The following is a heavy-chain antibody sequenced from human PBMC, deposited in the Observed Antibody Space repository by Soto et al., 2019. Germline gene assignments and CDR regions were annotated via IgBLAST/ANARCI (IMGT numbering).Heavy chain of an antibody. D-gene: IGHD1-1*01. CDR1: GFTFSSYS. V-gene: IGHV3-23*01. J-gene: IGHJ5*02. CDR2: ISGSDGRT. Sequence: GGSLRLSCAASGFTFSSYSMNWVRQAPGKGLEWVSVISGSDGRTYYADSVKGRFTISRDNSKNTLYLDMNSLRAEDTAVYYCAKSLNINWKNWFDPWGQGTLVTVSS. CDR3: AKSLNINWKNWFDP.